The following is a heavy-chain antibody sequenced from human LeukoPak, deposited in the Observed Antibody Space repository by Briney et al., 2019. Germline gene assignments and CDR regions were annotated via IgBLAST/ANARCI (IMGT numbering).Heavy chain of an antibody. D-gene: IGHD5-24*01. CDR3: ARAGTYDGYKVLDS. V-gene: IGHV3-11*01. CDR2: IAYDRDTK. Sequence: MPGGSLRLSCEASRFVFTNYYMSWVRQAPGKGLDWIATIAYDRDTKYYADSAEGRFTISRDNAKNSLSLQMNSLRAEDTAVYFCARAGTYDGYKVLDSWGQGTLVTVSS. J-gene: IGHJ5*01. CDR1: RFVFTNYY.